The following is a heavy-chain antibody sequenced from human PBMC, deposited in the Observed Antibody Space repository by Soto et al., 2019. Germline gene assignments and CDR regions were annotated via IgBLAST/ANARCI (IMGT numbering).Heavy chain of an antibody. Sequence: SVKVSCKASGYTFTSYDINWVRQAPGQVLEWLGWIVVGSGNTNYAQKFKERVTITRDMSTSAAYMELSSLRSEDTALYYCAATPTVTTLYYYYGMHVWGQGTTDT. CDR2: IVVGSGNT. CDR1: GYTFTSYD. D-gene: IGHD4-4*01. J-gene: IGHJ6*02. V-gene: IGHV1-58*02. CDR3: AATPTVTTLYYYYGMHV.